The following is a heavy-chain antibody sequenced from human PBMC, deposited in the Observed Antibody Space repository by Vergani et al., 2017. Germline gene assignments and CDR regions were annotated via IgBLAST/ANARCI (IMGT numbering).Heavy chain of an antibody. CDR3: ARRSGGYYSGGKVHPLRTAFDV. CDR1: GGSISAGYYF. D-gene: IGHD2-15*01. CDR2: ISASGNA. J-gene: IGHJ3*01. V-gene: IGHV4-61*02. Sequence: QVQLQASGPGRVKPSQTLSLTCTMSGGSISAGYYFWSWIRQPAGKGLEWLEHISASGNASPRPPLKPRVSMSVDTAKTQFSRTVTSVTAAVTAIYFCARRSGGYYSGGKVHPLRTAFDVWGHGTVVTVSS.